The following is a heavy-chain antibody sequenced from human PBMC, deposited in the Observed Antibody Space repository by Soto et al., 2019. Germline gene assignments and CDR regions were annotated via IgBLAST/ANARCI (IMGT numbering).Heavy chain of an antibody. Sequence: QVQLVQSGADVQRPGSSVRVSCKASGDTFNFYSINWVRQAPGLGLQWMGRINPILSMSTYEPRFQGRVTXXXXXXXXXXXXXXXXXXXXXXXXXXXXXXXXXGYRAFDSWGQGALVTVSS. D-gene: IGHD2-15*01. J-gene: IGHJ4*02. CDR3: XXXXXXGYRAFDS. V-gene: IGHV1-69*02. CDR2: INPILSMS. CDR1: GDTFNFYS.